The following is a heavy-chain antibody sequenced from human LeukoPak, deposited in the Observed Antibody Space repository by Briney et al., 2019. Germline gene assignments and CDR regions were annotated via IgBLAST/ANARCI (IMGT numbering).Heavy chain of an antibody. CDR2: ISSSGST. D-gene: IGHD3-16*01. Sequence: PETLSLTCTVSLSGDSFSSYHWSSLRQPPGKGLEWIGYISSSGSTSYNTSLMRRLTISVDTSKNHFSMKLSSVTAADTAVYYCARVGRGDHTWGSYSCDHWGQGTLVSVSS. V-gene: IGHV4-59*01. CDR1: LSGDSFSSYH. J-gene: IGHJ1*01. CDR3: ARVGRGDHTWGSYSCDH.